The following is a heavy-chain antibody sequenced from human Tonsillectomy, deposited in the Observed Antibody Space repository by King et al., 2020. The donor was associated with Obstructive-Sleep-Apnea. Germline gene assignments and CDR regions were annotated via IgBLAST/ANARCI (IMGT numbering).Heavy chain of an antibody. V-gene: IGHV4-61*01. CDR1: GGSVRSSSYY. CDR2: VYYTGST. Sequence: VQLQESGPGLVKPSETLSLTCTVSGGSVRSSSYYWSWIRQPPGKGLEWIGYVYYTGSTDYNPSLNGRVAISVDTSKNQFSLKVRSVTAADTAVYFCAREGGSSIWYFDLWDRGTVVTVSS. CDR3: AREGGSSIWYFDL. J-gene: IGHJ2*01. D-gene: IGHD2-15*01.